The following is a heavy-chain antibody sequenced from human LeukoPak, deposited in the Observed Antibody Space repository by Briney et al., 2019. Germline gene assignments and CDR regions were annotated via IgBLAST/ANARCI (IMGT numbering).Heavy chain of an antibody. D-gene: IGHD2-15*01. CDR2: INPNSGGT. CDR1: GYTFTGYY. J-gene: IGHJ4*02. Sequence: ASVKVSCKASGYTFTGYYMHWVRQAPGQGLEWMGRINPNSGGTNHAQKFQGRVTMTRDTSISTAYMELSRLRSDDTAVYYCARDLYCSGGSCRLYYFDYWGQGTLVTVSS. V-gene: IGHV1-2*06. CDR3: ARDLYCSGGSCRLYYFDY.